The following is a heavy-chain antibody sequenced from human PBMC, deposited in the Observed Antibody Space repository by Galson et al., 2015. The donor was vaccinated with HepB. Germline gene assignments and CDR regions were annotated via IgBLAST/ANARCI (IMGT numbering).Heavy chain of an antibody. CDR3: ARERTMIAEGGAFDI. CDR2: INPNSGGT. Sequence: SVTVSCKASGYTFTGYYMHWVRQAPGQGLEWMGWINPNSGGTNYAQKFQGRVTMTRDTSISTAYMELSRLRSDDTAVYYCARERTMIAEGGAFDIWGQGTMVTVSS. J-gene: IGHJ3*02. CDR1: GYTFTGYY. D-gene: IGHD3-22*01. V-gene: IGHV1-2*02.